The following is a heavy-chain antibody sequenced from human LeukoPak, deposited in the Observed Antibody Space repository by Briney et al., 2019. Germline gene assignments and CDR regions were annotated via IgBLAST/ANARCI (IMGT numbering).Heavy chain of an antibody. CDR3: AREGIAAAEGTFDI. CDR2: IYTSGST. CDR1: GGSISGDY. V-gene: IGHV4-4*07. D-gene: IGHD6-13*01. J-gene: IGHJ3*02. Sequence: PSETLSLTCIVSGGSISGDYWSWIRQPAGKGLEWIGRIYTSGSTNSNPSLKSRVTMSRDTSKNQFSLKLRSVTAADTAVYYCAREGIAAAEGTFDIWGQGTMVTVSS.